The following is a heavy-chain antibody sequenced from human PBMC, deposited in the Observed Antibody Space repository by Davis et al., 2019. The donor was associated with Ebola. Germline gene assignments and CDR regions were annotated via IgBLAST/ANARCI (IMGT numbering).Heavy chain of an antibody. V-gene: IGHV3-23*01. CDR2: ISGSGGST. Sequence: GGSLRLSCAASGFTFSSYAMSWVRQAPGKGLEWVSAISGSGGSTYYADSVKGRFTISRDNAKNSLYLQMNSLRDEDTAVYYCASDKNCGGDCYVLAFDIWGQGTMVTVSS. CDR1: GFTFSSYA. D-gene: IGHD2-21*02. CDR3: ASDKNCGGDCYVLAFDI. J-gene: IGHJ3*02.